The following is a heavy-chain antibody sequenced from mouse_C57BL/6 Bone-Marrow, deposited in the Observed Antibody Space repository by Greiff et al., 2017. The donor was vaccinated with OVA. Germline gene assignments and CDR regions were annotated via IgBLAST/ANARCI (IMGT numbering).Heavy chain of an antibody. CDR3: ARRLLRYYFDY. CDR1: GYTFTSYW. J-gene: IGHJ2*01. CDR2: IHPNSGST. Sequence: QVQLQQPGAELVKPGASVKLSCKASGYTFTSYWMHWVKQRPGQGLEWIGMIHPNSGSTNYNEKFKSKATLTVDKSSSTAYMQLSSLTSEDSAVYYCARRLLRYYFDYGGRGTTLTVSS. D-gene: IGHD1-1*01. V-gene: IGHV1-64*01.